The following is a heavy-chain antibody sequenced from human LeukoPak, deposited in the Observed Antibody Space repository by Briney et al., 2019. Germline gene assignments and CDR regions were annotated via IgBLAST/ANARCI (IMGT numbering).Heavy chain of an antibody. CDR3: ARGRWMVF. D-gene: IGHD4-23*01. J-gene: IGHJ4*02. Sequence: GGSLTLSCAASGLTLTDYDMGWVRQAPGKGPEWVANIKQEGSEKHYVDSVKGRFTISRDNAKNTLYLQMNGLRAEDTAWNYCARGRWMVFRGEGTLVTVSS. V-gene: IGHV3-7*01. CDR1: GLTLTDYD. CDR2: IKQEGSEK.